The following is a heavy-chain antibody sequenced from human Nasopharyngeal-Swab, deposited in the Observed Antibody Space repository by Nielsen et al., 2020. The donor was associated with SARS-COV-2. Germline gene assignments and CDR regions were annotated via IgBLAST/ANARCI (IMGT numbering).Heavy chain of an antibody. CDR2: ISQNSGT. V-gene: IGHV4-59*11. Sequence: SETLFLTCSVSGVSITSQYWSWIRQPPGKGLEWIGYISQNSGTSYNPSLKSRVTIFMDTSKNQFSLRLRSVSAADTAVYSCAKEGATGWFDPWGQGTLVTVSS. J-gene: IGHJ5*02. CDR1: GVSITSQY. CDR3: AKEGATGWFDP.